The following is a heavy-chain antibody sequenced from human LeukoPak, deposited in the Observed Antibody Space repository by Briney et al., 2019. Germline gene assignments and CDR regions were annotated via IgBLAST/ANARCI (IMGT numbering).Heavy chain of an antibody. CDR1: GFTFSSYA. J-gene: IGHJ4*02. CDR2: ISGSGSST. CDR3: ATDGAGDYLNH. D-gene: IGHD4-17*01. Sequence: PGGSLRLSCAASGFTFSSYAMSWVRQAPGKGLEWVSTISGSGSSTYSADSVKGRFTISRDNSKNTLYLQMNSLRAEDTAVYYCATDGAGDYLNHWGQGTLVTVSS. V-gene: IGHV3-23*01.